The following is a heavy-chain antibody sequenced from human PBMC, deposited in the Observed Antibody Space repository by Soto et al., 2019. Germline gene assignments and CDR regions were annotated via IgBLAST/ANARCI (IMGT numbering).Heavy chain of an antibody. J-gene: IGHJ4*02. V-gene: IGHV4-39*01. CDR2: IYYSGST. CDR3: ATVDGLGVVTPFMDY. CDR1: GGSISSSRYR. Sequence: QLQLQESGPGLVKPSETLSLICTVSGGSISSSRYRWGWVRQPPGKGLEWIGTIYYSGSTHYNPSLKSRVTISVDTSKSQFSLRPNSVTAADTAVYYCATVDGLGVVTPFMDYWGQGTLVTVAS. D-gene: IGHD3-3*01.